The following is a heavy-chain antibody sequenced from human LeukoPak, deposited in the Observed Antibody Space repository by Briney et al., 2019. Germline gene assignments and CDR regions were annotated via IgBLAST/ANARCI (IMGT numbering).Heavy chain of an antibody. CDR3: AKDQHYYDRSGYADY. Sequence: LPGGSLRLSCAASGFTFSSYAMSWVRQAPGKGLEWVSAISGSGGSAYYADSVKGRFTISRDNSKNTLYLQMNSLRAEDTAVYYCAKDQHYYDRSGYADYWGQGTLVTVSS. V-gene: IGHV3-23*01. J-gene: IGHJ4*02. CDR1: GFTFSSYA. D-gene: IGHD3-22*01. CDR2: ISGSGGSA.